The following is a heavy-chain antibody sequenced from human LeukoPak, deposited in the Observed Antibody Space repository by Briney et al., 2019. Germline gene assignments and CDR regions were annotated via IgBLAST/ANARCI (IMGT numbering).Heavy chain of an antibody. J-gene: IGHJ5*02. Sequence: PSETLSLTCTVSGGSISSSSYYGGWIRQPPGKGLEWIGSIYYSGSTYYNPSRKSRVTISVDTSKSQFSLKLSSVTAADTAVYYCARIIVVVPASRGFDPWGQGTLVTVSS. D-gene: IGHD2-2*01. CDR1: GGSISSSSYY. CDR3: ARIIVVVPASRGFDP. CDR2: IYYSGST. V-gene: IGHV4-39*07.